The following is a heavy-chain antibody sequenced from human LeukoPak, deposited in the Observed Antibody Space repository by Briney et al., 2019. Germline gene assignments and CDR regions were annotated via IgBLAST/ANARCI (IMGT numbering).Heavy chain of an antibody. J-gene: IGHJ4*02. Sequence: PGGSLRLSCAASGFTFSIYAMSWVRQAPGKGLEWVSAISGGVGSTYYADSVKGRFTLSRDNSENTLYLQMNSLRAEDTAVYYCAKGVGATTRLYYFDYWGQGTLVTVSS. D-gene: IGHD1-26*01. CDR2: ISGGVGST. CDR1: GFTFSIYA. V-gene: IGHV3-23*01. CDR3: AKGVGATTRLYYFDY.